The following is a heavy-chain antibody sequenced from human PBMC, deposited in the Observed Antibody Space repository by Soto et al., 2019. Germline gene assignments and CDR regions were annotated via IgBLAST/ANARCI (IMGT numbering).Heavy chain of an antibody. CDR2: ITHSAST. CDR1: GGALSGYY. J-gene: IGHJ5*02. D-gene: IGHD1-26*01. Sequence: QVQLQQWGAGLLKPSETLSLTCAICGGALSGYYSCWIRQPPGKGLVWIGEITHSASTNYKPSLNSRVAISVHTSKNQFSLKLSTVTAAATVVYYWAKPKVEGVEQSDPWGQSTRAPVAA. V-gene: IGHV4-34*01. CDR3: AKPKVEGVEQSDP.